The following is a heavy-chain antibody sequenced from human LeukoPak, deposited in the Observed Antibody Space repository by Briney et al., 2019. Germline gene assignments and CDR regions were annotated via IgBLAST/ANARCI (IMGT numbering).Heavy chain of an antibody. CDR2: INHSGST. D-gene: IGHD6-13*01. CDR1: GGSFSGYY. V-gene: IGHV4-34*01. J-gene: IGHJ6*03. Sequence: SETLSLTCAVYGGSFSGYYWSWIRQPPGKGLVWIGEINHSGSTNYNPPLKSRVTISVDTSKNQFSLKLSSVTAADTAVYYCAMRGYSSSINYMDVWGKGTTVTVSS. CDR3: AMRGYSSSINYMDV.